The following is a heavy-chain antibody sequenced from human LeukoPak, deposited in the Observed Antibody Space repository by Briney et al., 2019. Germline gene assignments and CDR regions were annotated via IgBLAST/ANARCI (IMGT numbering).Heavy chain of an antibody. Sequence: GASVKVSCKVSGYTLTELSMHWVRQPPGKGLGWMGGFDPEDGETIYAQKFQGRVTMTEDTSTDTAYMELSSLRSEDTAVYYCATGIVTYYYDSSGYYFDYWGQGTLVTVSS. D-gene: IGHD3-22*01. CDR1: GYTLTELS. CDR2: FDPEDGET. CDR3: ATGIVTYYYDSSGYYFDY. J-gene: IGHJ4*02. V-gene: IGHV1-24*01.